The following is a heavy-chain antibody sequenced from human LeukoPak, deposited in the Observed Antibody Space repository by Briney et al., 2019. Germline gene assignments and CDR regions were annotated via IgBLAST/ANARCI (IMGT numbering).Heavy chain of an antibody. CDR1: GGSISSYY. CDR3: ARDSITMVRGPNWFDP. D-gene: IGHD3-10*01. V-gene: IGHV4-4*07. CDR2: IYTSGST. Sequence: PSETLSLTCTVSGGSISSYYWSWIRQPAGKGLEWIGRIYTSGSTNYNPSLKSRVTMSVDTSKNQFSPKLSSVTAADTAVYYCARDSITMVRGPNWFDPWGRGTLVTVSS. J-gene: IGHJ5*02.